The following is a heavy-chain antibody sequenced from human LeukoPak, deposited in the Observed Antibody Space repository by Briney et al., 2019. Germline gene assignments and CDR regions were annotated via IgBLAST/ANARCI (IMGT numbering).Heavy chain of an antibody. CDR2: IIPILGIA. CDR1: GGTFSSYA. V-gene: IGHV1-69*04. CDR3: ARGPRNDP. Sequence: GASVNVSCNPSGGTFSSYAISWVRQAPGQGLEWMGRIIPILGIANYAQKFQGRVTITADKSTSTAYMELSSLRSDDTAVYFCARGPRNDPWGQGTLVTVSS. D-gene: IGHD1-14*01. J-gene: IGHJ5*02.